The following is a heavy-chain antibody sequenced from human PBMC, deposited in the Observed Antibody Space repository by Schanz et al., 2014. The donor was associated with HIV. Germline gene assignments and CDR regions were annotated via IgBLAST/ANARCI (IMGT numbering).Heavy chain of an antibody. CDR3: ATGIMGAPEIYYGMDV. CDR2: ISWNRGRL. V-gene: IGHV3-9*01. Sequence: EVQLMESGGGLVQPGRSLRLSCAASGFNMEDYAMHWVRQGPGKGLEWVSGISWNRGRLGYGDAVKGRFTISRDNAKNFLYMPMNDLRVDDTALYYCATGIMGAPEIYYGMDVWGQGTTVTVSS. CDR1: GFNMEDYA. D-gene: IGHD1-26*01. J-gene: IGHJ6*02.